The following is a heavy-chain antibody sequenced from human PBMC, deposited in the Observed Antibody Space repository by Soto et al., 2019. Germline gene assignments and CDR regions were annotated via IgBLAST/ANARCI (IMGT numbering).Heavy chain of an antibody. D-gene: IGHD2-2*01. CDR1: GYTFTSYA. Sequence: GASVKVSCKASGYTFTSYAMHWVRQAPGQRLEWMGWINAGNGNAKYSQKFQGRVTITRDTSASTAYMELSSLRSEDTAVYYCARESGYCSSTSCYEIADWFDPWGQGTLVTVSS. V-gene: IGHV1-3*01. CDR2: INAGNGNA. CDR3: ARESGYCSSTSCYEIADWFDP. J-gene: IGHJ5*02.